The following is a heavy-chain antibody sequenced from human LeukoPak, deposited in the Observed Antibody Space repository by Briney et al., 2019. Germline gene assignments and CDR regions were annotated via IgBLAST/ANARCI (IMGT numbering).Heavy chain of an antibody. CDR3: ARAFYDSSGYYYFY. J-gene: IGHJ4*02. V-gene: IGHV3-53*01. CDR2: IYCGGST. D-gene: IGHD3-22*01. Sequence: PGGSLRLSCAASWVTVSSNYKRWVRPPPGEGLVGGTVIYCGGSTYYAHPLKGRFTITRDNSKKTLYLQMNRLRAEDTAVYYCARAFYDSSGYYYFYWGQGTLVTVSS. CDR1: WVTVSSNY.